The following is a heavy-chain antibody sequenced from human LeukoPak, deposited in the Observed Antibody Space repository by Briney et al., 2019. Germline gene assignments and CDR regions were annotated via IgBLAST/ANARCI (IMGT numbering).Heavy chain of an antibody. CDR2: ISYDGSNK. CDR1: GFTFSSYG. Sequence: GGSLRLSRAASGFTFSSYGMHWVRQAPGKGLEWVAVISYDGSNKYYADSVKGRFTISRDNSKNTLYLQMNSLRAEDTAVYYCAKDFNVVVPAAISRDYYGMDVWGQGTTVTVSS. V-gene: IGHV3-30*18. D-gene: IGHD2-2*01. J-gene: IGHJ6*02. CDR3: AKDFNVVVPAAISRDYYGMDV.